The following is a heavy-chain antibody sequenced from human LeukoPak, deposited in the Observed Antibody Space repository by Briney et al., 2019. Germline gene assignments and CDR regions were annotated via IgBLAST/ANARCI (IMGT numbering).Heavy chain of an antibody. CDR2: ISGSGGST. J-gene: IGHJ5*02. CDR1: GFTFSSYA. Sequence: GGSLRLSCAASGFTFSSYAMSWVRLAPGKGLEWVSAISGSGGSTYYADSVKGRFTISRDNSKNTLYLQMNSLRAEDTAVYYCAKAPYYDFWSGYHSKGFDPWGQGTLVTVSS. D-gene: IGHD3-3*01. CDR3: AKAPYYDFWSGYHSKGFDP. V-gene: IGHV3-23*01.